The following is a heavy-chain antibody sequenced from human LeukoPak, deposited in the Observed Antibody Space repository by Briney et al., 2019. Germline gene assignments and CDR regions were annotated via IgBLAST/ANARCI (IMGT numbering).Heavy chain of an antibody. V-gene: IGHV3-30*04. Sequence: GGSLRLSCAASGFTFSSYAMHWVRQAPGKGLEWVAVISYDGSNKYYADSVKGRFTISRVNSKNTLYLQMNSLRAEDTAVYYCARADSSAWYLDYWGQGTLVTVSS. CDR1: GFTFSSYA. J-gene: IGHJ4*02. D-gene: IGHD6-19*01. CDR2: ISYDGSNK. CDR3: ARADSSAWYLDY.